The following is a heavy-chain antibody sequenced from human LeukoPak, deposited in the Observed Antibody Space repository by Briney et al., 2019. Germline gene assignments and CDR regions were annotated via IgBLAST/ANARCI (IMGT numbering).Heavy chain of an antibody. Sequence: SETLSLTCTVSGGSISSSSYYWGWIRQPPGKGLEWIGSIYYSGNTYYNPSLKSRVTISIDTSKNQFSLKLSSVTAADTAVYYCAPHYYDSGRYFPFDAWGQGTLVTVSS. CDR1: GGSISSSSYY. CDR3: APHYYDSGRYFPFDA. D-gene: IGHD3-10*01. V-gene: IGHV4-39*01. J-gene: IGHJ4*02. CDR2: IYYSGNT.